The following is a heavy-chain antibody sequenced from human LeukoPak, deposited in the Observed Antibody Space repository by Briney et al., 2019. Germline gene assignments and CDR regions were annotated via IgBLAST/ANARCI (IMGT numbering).Heavy chain of an antibody. V-gene: IGHV3-23*01. D-gene: IGHD3-22*01. CDR1: GFTFSSYA. CDR3: AKDLLDYYDSSGYYIRWYHWFDP. Sequence: PGGSLRLSCAASGFTFSSYAMSWVRQAPGKGLEWVSAISGSGGSTYYADSVKGRFTISRDNSKNTLDLQMNSLRAEDTAVYYCAKDLLDYYDSSGYYIRWYHWFDPWGQGTQVTVSS. CDR2: ISGSGGST. J-gene: IGHJ5*02.